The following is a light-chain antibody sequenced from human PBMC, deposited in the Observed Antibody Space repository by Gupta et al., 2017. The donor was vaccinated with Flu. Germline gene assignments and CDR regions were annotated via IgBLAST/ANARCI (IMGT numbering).Light chain of an antibody. J-gene: IGLJ1*01. CDR3: GTWDDNGSAYV. CDR2: ENN. V-gene: IGLV1-51*02. Sequence: QSVLTQPPSVSAAPGQKVTISCSGSNFNIGGNYVSWYQHLPETAPKLLIYENNRRPLGIPDRFSGSKSGTSATLGITGLQTGDEADYYCGTWDDNGSAYVFGSGTKVTVL. CDR1: NFNIGGNY.